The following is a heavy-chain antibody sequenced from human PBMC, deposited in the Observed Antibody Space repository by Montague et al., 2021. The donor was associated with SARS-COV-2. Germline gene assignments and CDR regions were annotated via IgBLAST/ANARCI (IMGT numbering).Heavy chain of an antibody. Sequence: SETLSLTCTVSGGSTSSSSYYWGWIRQPPGKGLKWIGYIYYSGSTNYNPSLKSRVTISVDTSKNQFSLKLSSVAAADTAVYYCARGSGWMGNAFDIWGQGTMVTVSS. CDR3: ARGSGWMGNAFDI. D-gene: IGHD6-19*01. CDR1: GGSTSSSSYY. CDR2: IYYSGST. V-gene: IGHV4-61*05. J-gene: IGHJ3*02.